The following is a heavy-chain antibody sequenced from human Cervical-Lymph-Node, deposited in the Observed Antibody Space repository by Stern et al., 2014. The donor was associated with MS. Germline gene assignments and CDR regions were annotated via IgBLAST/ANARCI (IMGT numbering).Heavy chain of an antibody. CDR3: ATAPMYFYTSGSYDF. Sequence: QVQLVESGGGVVQPGRSLRLSCVASEFTFSIYGMYWVRQAPGKGLEWVAVVSYDESKKYYADYVKGRFPISRDNSKNTLYLQMNSLRTEDTAMYYCATAPMYFYTSGSYDFWGQGTLVTVSS. CDR1: EFTFSIYG. V-gene: IGHV3-30*03. D-gene: IGHD3-10*01. CDR2: VSYDESKK. J-gene: IGHJ1*01.